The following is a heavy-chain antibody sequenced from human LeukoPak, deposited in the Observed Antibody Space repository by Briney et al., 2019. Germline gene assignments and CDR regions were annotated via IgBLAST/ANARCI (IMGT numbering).Heavy chain of an antibody. CDR1: GYSISSYY. CDR3: ARDADAPFYFDF. J-gene: IGHJ4*02. CDR2: ISYSGST. Sequence: SETLSLTCTVSGYSISSYYWNWIRQPPGKGLEWIGYISYSGSTNYNPSLKNRVTISVDTSKNQFSLKLSSVTAADTAVYYCARDADAPFYFDFWGQGTLVTVSS. V-gene: IGHV4-59*01.